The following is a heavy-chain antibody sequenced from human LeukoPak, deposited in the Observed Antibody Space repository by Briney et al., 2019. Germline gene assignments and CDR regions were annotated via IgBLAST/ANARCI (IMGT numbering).Heavy chain of an antibody. CDR2: IYPGDSDT. CDR3: ARLLYYGSGSYFFDY. J-gene: IGHJ4*02. Sequence: GESLEISCKGSGYSFTSYWIGWVRQMPGKGLEWMGIIYPGDSDTRYSPSFQGQVTISADKSISTAYLQWSSLKASDTAMYYCARLLYYGSGSYFFDYWGQGTLVTVSS. V-gene: IGHV5-51*01. D-gene: IGHD3-10*01. CDR1: GYSFTSYW.